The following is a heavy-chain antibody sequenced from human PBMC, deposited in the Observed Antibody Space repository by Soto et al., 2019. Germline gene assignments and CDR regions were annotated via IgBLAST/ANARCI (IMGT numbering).Heavy chain of an antibody. CDR3: ANEPTSGYGRAFEV. CDR2: VSGSGGST. D-gene: IGHD5-18*01. Sequence: EVQLLESGGGLVQPGGSLRLSCAASGFTFHNFALNWVRQAPGKGPEWVSSVSGSGGSTYYADSVKGRFTVSRDNSRNTLFLQMNSLRVEDTAKYSCANEPTSGYGRAFEVWGQGTMVTVSS. V-gene: IGHV3-23*01. J-gene: IGHJ3*01. CDR1: GFTFHNFA.